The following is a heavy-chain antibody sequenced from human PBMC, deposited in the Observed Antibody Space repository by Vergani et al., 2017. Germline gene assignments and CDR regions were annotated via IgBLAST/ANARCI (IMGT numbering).Heavy chain of an antibody. V-gene: IGHV4-39*01. Sequence: QLQLQESGPGLVKPSETLSLTCAVSGFSIKSRSYYWGWIRQSPGKGLEWIGSIYDNGNTYYNPSLKSRVAISVDTSKNQVFLNLGYVTAADTAVYYWARNRAIELAGRMHYYYAIDVWGQGTTVTVSS. CDR3: ARNRAIELAGRMHYYYAIDV. CDR1: GFSIKSRSYY. J-gene: IGHJ6*02. D-gene: IGHD5-24*01. CDR2: IYDNGNT.